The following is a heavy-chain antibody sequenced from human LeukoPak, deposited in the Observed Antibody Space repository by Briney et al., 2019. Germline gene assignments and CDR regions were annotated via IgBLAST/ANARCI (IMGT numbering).Heavy chain of an antibody. Sequence: GGSLRLSCAASGFTFSSYGMHWVRQAPGKGLEWVAFIRYDGSNKYNADSVKGRFTISRDNSKNTLCLQMNSLRAEDTALYYCAKGSIGYSHGYTDYWGQGTLVTVSS. CDR1: GFTFSSYG. J-gene: IGHJ4*02. V-gene: IGHV3-30*02. CDR3: AKGSIGYSHGYTDY. D-gene: IGHD5-18*01. CDR2: IRYDGSNK.